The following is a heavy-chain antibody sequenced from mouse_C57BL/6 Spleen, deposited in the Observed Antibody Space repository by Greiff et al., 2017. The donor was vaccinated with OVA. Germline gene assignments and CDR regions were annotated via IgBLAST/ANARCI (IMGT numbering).Heavy chain of an antibody. CDR1: GFTFSDYG. J-gene: IGHJ4*01. V-gene: IGHV5-17*01. Sequence: EVQRVESGGGLVKPGGSLKLSCAASGFTFSDYGMHWVRQAPEKGLEWVAYISSGSSTIYYADTVKGRFTISRDNAKNTLFLQMTSLRSEDTAMYYCARSGNYGGGAMDYWGQGTSVTVSS. CDR3: ARSGNYGGGAMDY. D-gene: IGHD2-1*01. CDR2: ISSGSSTI.